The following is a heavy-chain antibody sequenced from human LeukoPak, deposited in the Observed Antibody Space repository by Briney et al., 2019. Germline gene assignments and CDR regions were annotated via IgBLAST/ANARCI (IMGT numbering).Heavy chain of an antibody. CDR1: GGSFSGYY. D-gene: IGHD1-26*01. J-gene: IGHJ4*02. CDR2: IYYSGST. Sequence: SETLSLTCAVYGGSFSGYYWSWIRQPPGKGLEWIGYIYYSGSTNYNPSPKSRVTISVDTSKNQFSLKLSSVTAADTAVYYCARHGSGSYLGYFDYWGQGTLVTVSS. CDR3: ARHGSGSYLGYFDY. V-gene: IGHV4-59*08.